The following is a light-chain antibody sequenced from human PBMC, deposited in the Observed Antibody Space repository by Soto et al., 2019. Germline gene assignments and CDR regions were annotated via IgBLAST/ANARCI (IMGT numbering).Light chain of an antibody. V-gene: IGLV2-14*01. J-gene: IGLJ1*01. CDR2: EVT. CDR3: SSYTTSSTRV. CDR1: SSDVGIYNY. Sequence: QSALTQPASVSGSPGQSIAISCTGSSSDVGIYNYVSWYQQHPGKVPKLIIYEVTNRLSGVSNRFSGSKSGNTASLTISGLQAEDEADYYCSSYTTSSTRVFGTGTKVNV.